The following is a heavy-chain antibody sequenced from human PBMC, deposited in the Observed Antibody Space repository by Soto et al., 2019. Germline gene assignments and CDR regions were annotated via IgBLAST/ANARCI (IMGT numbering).Heavy chain of an antibody. D-gene: IGHD4-17*01. CDR1: GGSISSYY. CDR3: ARHSDYGDYDFDY. V-gene: IGHV4-59*08. CDR2: IYYSGST. J-gene: IGHJ4*02. Sequence: SETLSLTCTVSGGSISSYYWSWIRQPPGKGLEWIGYIYYSGSTNYNPSLKSRVTISVDTSKNQFSLKLSSVTAADTAVYYCARHSDYGDYDFDYWGQGTLVTVSS.